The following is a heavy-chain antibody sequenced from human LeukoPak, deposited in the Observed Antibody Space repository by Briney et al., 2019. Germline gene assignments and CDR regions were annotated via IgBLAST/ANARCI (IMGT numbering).Heavy chain of an antibody. CDR2: ISWNSGSI. J-gene: IGHJ6*02. CDR1: GFTFDDYA. V-gene: IGHV3-9*01. D-gene: IGHD3/OR15-3a*01. CDR3: AKEISRLSYYGMDV. Sequence: GGSLRLSCAASGFTFDDYAMHWVRQAPGKGLEWVSGISWNSGSIGYADSVKGRFTISRDNAKNSLYLQMNSLRAEDTALYYCAKEISRLSYYGMDVWGQGTTVTVSS.